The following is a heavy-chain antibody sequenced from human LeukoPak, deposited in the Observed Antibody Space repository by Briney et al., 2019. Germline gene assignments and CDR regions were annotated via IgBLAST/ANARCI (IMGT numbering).Heavy chain of an antibody. V-gene: IGHV3-30-3*01. Sequence: GGFLRLSCAASGFTFSSYAMHWVRQAPGKGLEWVAVISYDGSNKYYADSVKGRFTISRDNSKNTLYLQMNSLRAEDTAVYYCARTLAQEPATAIPGYYYYYYGMDVWGQGTTVTVSS. D-gene: IGHD2-2*02. J-gene: IGHJ6*02. CDR3: ARTLAQEPATAIPGYYYYYYGMDV. CDR1: GFTFSSYA. CDR2: ISYDGSNK.